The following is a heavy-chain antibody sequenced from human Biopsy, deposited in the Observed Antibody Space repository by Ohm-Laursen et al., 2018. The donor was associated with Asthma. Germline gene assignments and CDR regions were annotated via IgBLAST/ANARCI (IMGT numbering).Heavy chain of an antibody. CDR1: GGSISSDY. CDR2: IHNSGNT. D-gene: IGHD5-18*01. V-gene: IGHV4-59*01. J-gene: IGHJ5*02. Sequence: GTLSLTCSVSGGSISSDYWSWLRQSPGKGLEWIGYIHNSGNTNYNPSLKSRVTISLDTSKNHFSLRLSFVTAADTAVYFCARGQGRGIQLWSLDPWGQRILVTVSS. CDR3: ARGQGRGIQLWSLDP.